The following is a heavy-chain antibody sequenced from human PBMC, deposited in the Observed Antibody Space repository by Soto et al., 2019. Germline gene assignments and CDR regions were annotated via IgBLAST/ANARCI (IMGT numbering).Heavy chain of an antibody. CDR2: IYYSGST. CDR3: ARGEYYYDSSGYYSKPSPFDY. CDR1: GGSISSGGYY. J-gene: IGHJ4*02. V-gene: IGHV4-31*03. D-gene: IGHD3-22*01. Sequence: SETLSLTCTVSGGSISSGGYYWSWIRQHPGKGLEWIGYIYYSGSTYYNPSLKSRVTISVDTSKNQFSLKLSSVTAADTAVYYCARGEYYYDSSGYYSKPSPFDYWGQGTLVTVSS.